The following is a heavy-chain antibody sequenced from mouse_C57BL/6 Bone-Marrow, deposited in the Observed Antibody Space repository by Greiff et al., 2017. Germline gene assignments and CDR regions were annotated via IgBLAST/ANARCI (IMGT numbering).Heavy chain of an antibody. J-gene: IGHJ1*03. CDR2: IDPETGDT. D-gene: IGHD2-2*01. V-gene: IGHV14-4*01. CDR1: GFNIKDDY. Sequence: VQLQQSGAELVRPGASVKLSCTASGFNIKDDYMHWVKQRPEQGLEWIGWIDPETGDTVYASKFQGKATITADTSSNTAYLQLSSLSSEDTAVYYCTTWGYYWYFDVWGTVTTVTGAS. CDR3: TTWGYYWYFDV.